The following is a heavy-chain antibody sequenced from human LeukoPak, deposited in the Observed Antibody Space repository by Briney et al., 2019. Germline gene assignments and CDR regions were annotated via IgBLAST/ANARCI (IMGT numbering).Heavy chain of an antibody. CDR1: GYTFTGYW. D-gene: IGHD4-11*01. CDR3: AREPTVTLFDY. V-gene: IGHV1-18*04. Sequence: ASVKVSCKAFGYTFTGYWMHWVRQAPGQGLEWMGWISAYNGNTNYAQKLQGRVTMTSDTSTSTAYMELRSLRSDDTAVYYCAREPTVTLFDYWGQGTLVTVSS. J-gene: IGHJ4*02. CDR2: ISAYNGNT.